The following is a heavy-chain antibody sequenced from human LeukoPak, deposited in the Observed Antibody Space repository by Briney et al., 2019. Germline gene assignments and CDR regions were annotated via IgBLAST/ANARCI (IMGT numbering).Heavy chain of an antibody. V-gene: IGHV3-33*01. CDR3: ARVTKYYYDSSGYYSIDY. J-gene: IGHJ4*02. D-gene: IGHD3-22*01. Sequence: GGSLRLSCAASGFTFSTYGMHWARQAPGKGLEWVAVIWYDGSNRYYADSVKGRFTISRDNSKNTLYLQMNSLRAEDTAVYYCARVTKYYYDSSGYYSIDYWGQGTLVTVSS. CDR2: IWYDGSNR. CDR1: GFTFSTYG.